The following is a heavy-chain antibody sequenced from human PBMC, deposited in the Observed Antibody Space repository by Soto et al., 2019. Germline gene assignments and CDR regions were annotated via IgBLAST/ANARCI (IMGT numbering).Heavy chain of an antibody. V-gene: IGHV3-30-3*01. CDR1: GFTFSSYA. CDR3: ARDWIGKWDTAMVIDY. J-gene: IGHJ4*02. Sequence: QVQLVESGGGVVQPGRSLRLSCAASGFTFSSYAMHWVRQAPGKGLEWVAVISYDGSNKYYADSVKGRFTISRDNSKNTLYLQMNSLRAEDTAVYYRARDWIGKWDTAMVIDYWGQGTLVTVSS. D-gene: IGHD5-18*01. CDR2: ISYDGSNK.